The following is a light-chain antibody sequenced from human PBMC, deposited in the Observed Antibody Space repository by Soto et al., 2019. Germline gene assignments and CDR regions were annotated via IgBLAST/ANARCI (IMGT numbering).Light chain of an antibody. CDR3: CSYTGSSTS. CDR1: SSDVGSYNL. V-gene: IGLV2-23*01. Sequence: QSVLTQPASVSGSPGQSITMSCAGASSDVGSYNLVSWYQQYPGKAPKLIIYEGNKRPSGVSNRFSGSGSGNTASLTISGLQAEDAADYYWCSYTGSSTSFGGGTKVTVL. CDR2: EGN. J-gene: IGLJ3*02.